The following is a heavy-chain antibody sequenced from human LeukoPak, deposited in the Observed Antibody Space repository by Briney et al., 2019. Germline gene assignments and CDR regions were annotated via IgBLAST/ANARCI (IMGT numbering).Heavy chain of an antibody. CDR3: ARDRWYSGSPYYYYYYYMDV. Sequence: GGSLRLSCAASGFSISSSAMNWVRQAPGKGLEWVSSINNVASHIYYAGSVRGRFTISRDNAKNSLYLQMNSLRAEDTAVYYCARDRWYSGSPYYYYYYYMDVWGKGTTVTVSS. CDR2: INNVASHI. J-gene: IGHJ6*03. CDR1: GFSISSSA. V-gene: IGHV3-21*01. D-gene: IGHD1-26*01.